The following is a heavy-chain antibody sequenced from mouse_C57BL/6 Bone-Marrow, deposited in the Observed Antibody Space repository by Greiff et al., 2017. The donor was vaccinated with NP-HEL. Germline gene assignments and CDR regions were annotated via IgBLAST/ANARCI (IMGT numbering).Heavy chain of an antibody. CDR1: GFSFNTYA. V-gene: IGHV10-1*01. CDR2: IRSKSNNYAT. Sequence: DVMLVESGGGLVQPKGSLKLSCAASGFSFNTYAMNWVRQAPGKGLEWVARIRSKSNNYATYYADSVKDRFTISRDDSESMLYLQMNNLKTEDTAMYYCVRQDKAYYFDYWGQGTTLTVSS. CDR3: VRQDKAYYFDY. J-gene: IGHJ2*01.